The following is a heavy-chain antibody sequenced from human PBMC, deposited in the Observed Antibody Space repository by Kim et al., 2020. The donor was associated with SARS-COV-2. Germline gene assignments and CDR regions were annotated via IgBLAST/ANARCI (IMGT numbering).Heavy chain of an antibody. D-gene: IGHD3-10*01. V-gene: IGHV3-13*01. CDR3: ARVNGGYGSGSYYNGVGAFDI. Sequence: GGSLRLSCAASGFTFSSYDMHWVRQATGKGLEWVSAIGTAGDTYYPGSVKGRFTISRENAKNSLYLQMNSLRAGDTAVYYCARVNGGYGSGSYYNGVGAFDIWGQGTMVTVSS. CDR2: IGTAGDT. J-gene: IGHJ3*02. CDR1: GFTFSSYD.